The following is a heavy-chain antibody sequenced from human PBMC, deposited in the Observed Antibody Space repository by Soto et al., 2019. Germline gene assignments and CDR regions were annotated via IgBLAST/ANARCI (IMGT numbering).Heavy chain of an antibody. J-gene: IGHJ4*02. V-gene: IGHV3-23*01. CDR2: ISASGSST. Sequence: PGGSLRLSCAASGFSFSSYAMSWVRQAPGKGLECVSGISASGSSTYYADSVKGRFTISRDNSKSRLYLEMNSLRAEDTAVYYCAKDIFKYXHTSGYYYTQPPYYFDYWGLGALVTVSS. CDR1: GFSFSSYA. CDR3: AKDIFKYXHTSGYYYTQPPYYFDY. D-gene: IGHD3-22*01.